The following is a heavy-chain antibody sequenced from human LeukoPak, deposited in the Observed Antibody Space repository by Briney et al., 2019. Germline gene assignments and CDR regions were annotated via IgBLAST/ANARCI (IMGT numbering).Heavy chain of an antibody. CDR1: GFTFSSYW. CDR2: IKQDGSEK. CDR3: AKEESGYTYGRLTYYYYYMDV. V-gene: IGHV3-7*03. J-gene: IGHJ6*03. D-gene: IGHD5-18*01. Sequence: GGSLRLSCAASGFTFSSYWMSWVRQAPGKGLEWVANIKQDGSEKYYVDSVKGRFTISRDNSKNTLYLQMNSLRAEDTAVYYCAKEESGYTYGRLTYYYYYMDVWGKGTTVTVSS.